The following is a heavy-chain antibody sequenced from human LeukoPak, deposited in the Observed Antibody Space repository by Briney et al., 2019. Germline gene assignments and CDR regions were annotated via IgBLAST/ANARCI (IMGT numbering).Heavy chain of an antibody. CDR3: AKEGGDWGEGYFDY. Sequence: AGGSLRLSCAASGFTFSDSYMSWIRQVPGKGLEWISYISSSGGTIYYADSVKGRFTISRDNAKNSLYLQMNRLRAEDTAVYYCAKEGGDWGEGYFDYWGQGTLVTVSS. CDR2: ISSSGGTI. J-gene: IGHJ4*02. V-gene: IGHV3-11*01. D-gene: IGHD7-27*01. CDR1: GFTFSDSY.